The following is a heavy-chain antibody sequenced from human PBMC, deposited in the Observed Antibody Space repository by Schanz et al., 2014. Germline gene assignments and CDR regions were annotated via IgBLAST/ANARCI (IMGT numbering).Heavy chain of an antibody. D-gene: IGHD5-18*01. CDR1: GFTLSNSD. V-gene: IGHV3-74*02. CDR2: TNGDGTNA. CDR3: ARDTSYGMDV. Sequence: VQLVESGGGLVQPGGSLRLSCAASGFTLSNSDMHWVRQGTGKGLEWVSCTNGDGTNAKYADSVKGRFTISRDNAKNSLYLQMNSLRAEDTAVYYCARDTSYGMDVWGQGTTVTVSS. J-gene: IGHJ6*02.